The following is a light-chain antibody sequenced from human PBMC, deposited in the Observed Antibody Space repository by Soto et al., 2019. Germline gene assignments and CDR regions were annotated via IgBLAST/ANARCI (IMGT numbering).Light chain of an antibody. CDR3: QQYNHWPRKMA. Sequence: EIVMTQSPGTLSVSPGERATLSCRASQSITNNLAWYQQKVGQAPRLLIYGASARATGIPARFRVSGSGTEFTLTISSLQSEDFAVYYCQQYNHWPRKMAVGQRTKVEIK. J-gene: IGKJ1*01. CDR2: GAS. CDR1: QSITNN. V-gene: IGKV3-15*01.